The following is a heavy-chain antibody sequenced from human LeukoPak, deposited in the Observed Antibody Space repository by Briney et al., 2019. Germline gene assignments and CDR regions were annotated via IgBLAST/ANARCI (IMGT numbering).Heavy chain of an antibody. V-gene: IGHV3-23*01. CDR2: ISGSGGST. CDR1: GFTFSSYA. J-gene: IGHJ4*02. Sequence: GGSLRLSCAASGFTFSSYAMSWVRQAPGKGLEWVSAISGSGGSTYYADSVKGRFTISRDNSKNTLYLQMNSLRAEDTAVYYCAKAGDEGDYYDSSGYLDYWGQGTLVTVSS. D-gene: IGHD3-22*01. CDR3: AKAGDEGDYYDSSGYLDY.